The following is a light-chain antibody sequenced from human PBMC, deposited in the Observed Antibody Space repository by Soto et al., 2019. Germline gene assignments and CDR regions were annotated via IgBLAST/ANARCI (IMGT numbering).Light chain of an antibody. Sequence: EIVMTQSPATLSVSPGERATLSCRASQSVSSNLACYQQKPGQAPTLLIYAASTRATGIPARFSGSGSGTEFTLTISSLQSEDFAVSYCQQYNNWPPITFGQGTRLEIK. CDR2: AAS. CDR3: QQYNNWPPIT. V-gene: IGKV3-15*01. J-gene: IGKJ5*01. CDR1: QSVSSN.